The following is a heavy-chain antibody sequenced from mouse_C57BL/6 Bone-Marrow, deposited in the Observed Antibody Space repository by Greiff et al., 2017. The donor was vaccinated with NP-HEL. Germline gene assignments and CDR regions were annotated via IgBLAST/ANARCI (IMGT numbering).Heavy chain of an antibody. CDR3: ARAVLRGYPWFAY. V-gene: IGHV1-42*01. J-gene: IGHJ3*01. D-gene: IGHD2-2*01. Sequence: EVKLVESGPELVKPGASVKISCKASGYSFTGYYMNWVKQSPEKSLEWIGEINPSTGGTTSNQKFKAKATLTVDKSSSTAYMQLKSLTSEDSAVYYCARAVLRGYPWFAYWGQGTLVTVSA. CDR2: INPSTGGT. CDR1: GYSFTGYY.